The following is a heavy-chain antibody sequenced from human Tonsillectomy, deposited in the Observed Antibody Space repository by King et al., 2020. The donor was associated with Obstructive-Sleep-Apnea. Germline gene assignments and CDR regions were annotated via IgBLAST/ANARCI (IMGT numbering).Heavy chain of an antibody. J-gene: IGHJ5*02. D-gene: IGHD3-10*01. CDR3: ARDRGSGNNGDGWFDP. V-gene: IGHV4-38-2*02. CDR1: GYSISNGYY. CDR2: IYHSGTT. Sequence: VQLQESGPGLVKPSETLSLTCTVSGYSISNGYYWGWLRQPPGKGLEWIGSIYHSGTTYHNPSLKSRVTISVDTSKNQFSLKLSSVTAADTAVYYCARDRGSGNNGDGWFDPWGQGTLVTVSS.